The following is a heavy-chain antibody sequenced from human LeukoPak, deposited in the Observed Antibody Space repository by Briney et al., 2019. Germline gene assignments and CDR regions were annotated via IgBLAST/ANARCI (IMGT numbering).Heavy chain of an antibody. CDR3: KVPHYSSSWYGVDY. D-gene: IGHD6-13*01. J-gene: IGHJ4*02. CDR1: GFTFSGSA. V-gene: IGHV3-73*01. CDR2: IRSKANSYAT. Sequence: GGSLRLSCAASGFTFSGSAMHWVRQASGKGLEWVGRIRSKANSYATAYAASVKGRFTISRDDSKNTAYLQMNSLKTEDTAVYYCKVPHYSSSWYGVDYWGQGTLVTVSS.